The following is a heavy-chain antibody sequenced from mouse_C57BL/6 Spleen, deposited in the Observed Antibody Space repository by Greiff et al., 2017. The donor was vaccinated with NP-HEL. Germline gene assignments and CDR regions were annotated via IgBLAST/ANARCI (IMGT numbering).Heavy chain of an antibody. CDR1: GFTFSDYG. CDR2: ISSGSSTI. V-gene: IGHV5-17*01. D-gene: IGHD2-4*01. Sequence: DVNLVESGGGLVKPGGSLKLSCAASGFTFSDYGMHWVRQAPEKGLEWVAYISSGSSTIYYADTVKGRFTISRANAKNTLFLQMTSLRSEDTAMYYCARSGIYYDYDGDYCDYWGQGTTLTVSS. CDR3: ARSGIYYDYDGDYCDY. J-gene: IGHJ2*01.